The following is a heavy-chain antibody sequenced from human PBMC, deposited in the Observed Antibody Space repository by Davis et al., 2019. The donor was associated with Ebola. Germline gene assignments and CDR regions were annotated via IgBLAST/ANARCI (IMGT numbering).Heavy chain of an antibody. J-gene: IGHJ6*02. D-gene: IGHD6-13*01. V-gene: IGHV3-23*01. CDR3: ANRPVAAPDYYYYYGMDV. CDR2: ISGSGGTT. Sequence: GESLKISCAASGFTFSSYSMNWVRQAPGKGLEWVSAISGSGGTTYYADSVKGRFTISRDHSKNTLSLQMNSLRAEDTAIYYCANRPVAAPDYYYYYGMDVWGQGTTVTVSS. CDR1: GFTFSSYS.